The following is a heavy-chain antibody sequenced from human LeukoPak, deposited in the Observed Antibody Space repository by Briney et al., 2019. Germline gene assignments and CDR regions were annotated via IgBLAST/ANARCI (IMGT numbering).Heavy chain of an antibody. V-gene: IGHV1-2*02. CDR3: ARSAGYCSSTSCYHPWFDP. J-gene: IGHJ5*02. Sequence: ASVKVSCKASGYTFTGYYMHWVRQAPGQGLEWMGWINPNSGGTNYAQKFQGRVTMTRDTSISTAYLELSRLRSDDTAVYYCARSAGYCSSTSCYHPWFDPWGQGTLVTVSS. CDR1: GYTFTGYY. CDR2: INPNSGGT. D-gene: IGHD2-2*01.